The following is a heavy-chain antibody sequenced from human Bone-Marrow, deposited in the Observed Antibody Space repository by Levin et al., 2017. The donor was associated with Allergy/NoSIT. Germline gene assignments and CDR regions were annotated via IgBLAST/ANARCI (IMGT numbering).Heavy chain of an antibody. CDR2: ISGDNSYI. CDR1: GFSFSDFS. D-gene: IGHD6-19*01. V-gene: IGHV3-21*01. CDR3: ARPGTSAWSYVGDFDF. Sequence: PGGSLRLSCSASGFSFSDFSMNWVRQAPGKALEWVASISGDNSYIYYAPSVKGRFAISRENAKKSVYLQMRSLRVDDTAVYYCARPGTSAWSYVGDFDFWGQGTLVIVSS. J-gene: IGHJ4*02.